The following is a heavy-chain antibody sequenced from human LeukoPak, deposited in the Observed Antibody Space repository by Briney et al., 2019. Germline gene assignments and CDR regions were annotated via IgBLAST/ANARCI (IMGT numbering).Heavy chain of an antibody. CDR1: GYTVTSYD. CDR3: ARVRRAVVVPAAKTYYFDY. CDR2: MNPNSGNT. D-gene: IGHD2-2*01. Sequence: ASVKVSCKASGYTVTSYDINWVRQATGQGLEWMGWMNPNSGNTGYAQKFQGRVTITRNTSISTAYMELSSLRSEDTAVYYCARVRRAVVVPAAKTYYFDYWGQGTLVTVSS. J-gene: IGHJ4*02. V-gene: IGHV1-8*03.